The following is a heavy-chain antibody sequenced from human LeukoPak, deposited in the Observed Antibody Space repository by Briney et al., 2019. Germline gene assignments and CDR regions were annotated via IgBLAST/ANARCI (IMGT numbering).Heavy chain of an antibody. CDR3: ARDHLASSGYLNWFDP. CDR1: GGTFSSYA. V-gene: IGHV1-46*01. D-gene: IGHD3-22*01. J-gene: IGHJ5*02. Sequence: ASVKVSCKASGGTFSSYAISWVRQAPGQGLEWMGIINPSGGSTSYAQKFQGRVTMTRDMSTSTVYMELSGLRSEDTAVYYCARDHLASSGYLNWFDPWGQGTLVTVSS. CDR2: INPSGGST.